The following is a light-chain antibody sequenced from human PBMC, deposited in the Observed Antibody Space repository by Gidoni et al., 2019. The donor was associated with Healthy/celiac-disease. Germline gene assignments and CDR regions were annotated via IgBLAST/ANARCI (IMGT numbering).Light chain of an antibody. Sequence: GTLSCRASQSVSSSYLAWYQQKPGQAPWLLIYGASSRATGIPDRFSGSGSGTDFTLTISRLEPEDFAVYYCQQCGSSPPPFGQGTKLEIK. CDR2: GAS. J-gene: IGKJ2*01. CDR3: QQCGSSPPP. V-gene: IGKV3-20*01. CDR1: QSVSSSY.